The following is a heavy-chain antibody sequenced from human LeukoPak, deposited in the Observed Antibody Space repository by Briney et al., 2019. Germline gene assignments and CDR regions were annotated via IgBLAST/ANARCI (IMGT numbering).Heavy chain of an antibody. CDR2: IHYSGIA. Sequence: PSETLSLTCTFSGDSTSTYYWSWIRQTPGKGLEWLGYIHYSGIANYSPSLKSRVTISVDTSKNHFSLELSSVTAADTAVYYCARGVYIAAAQYGYWGQGTLVTVSS. CDR3: ARGVYIAAAQYGY. V-gene: IGHV4-59*01. D-gene: IGHD6-13*01. J-gene: IGHJ4*02. CDR1: GDSTSTYY.